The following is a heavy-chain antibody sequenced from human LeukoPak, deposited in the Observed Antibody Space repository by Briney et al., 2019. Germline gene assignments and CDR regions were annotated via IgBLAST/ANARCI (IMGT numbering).Heavy chain of an antibody. CDR1: GFTFSNSW. CDR2: IKPDGSAQ. D-gene: IGHD6-19*01. J-gene: IGHJ4*02. Sequence: GGSLRLSCAASGFTFSNSWMSWVRQAPGKGLEWVATIKPDGSAQYYVDSVKGRFTISRDNAKNSLFLQINSLRAEDTAVYYCARIGSGWYWDYWGQGTLVTVSS. CDR3: ARIGSGWYWDY. V-gene: IGHV3-7*01.